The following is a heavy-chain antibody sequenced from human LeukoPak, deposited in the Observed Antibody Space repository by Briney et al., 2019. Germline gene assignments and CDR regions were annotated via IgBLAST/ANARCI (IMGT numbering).Heavy chain of an antibody. Sequence: GGSLRLSCAASGFTFSSYAVSWVRHTPGKGLEWVSAISGSGGSTYYADSVKGRFTISRDNSKNTLYLQMNSLRAEDTAVYYCANTLTTVVIPGAFDIWGQGTMVTVSS. D-gene: IGHD4-23*01. CDR1: GFTFSSYA. CDR2: ISGSGGST. V-gene: IGHV3-23*01. J-gene: IGHJ3*02. CDR3: ANTLTTVVIPGAFDI.